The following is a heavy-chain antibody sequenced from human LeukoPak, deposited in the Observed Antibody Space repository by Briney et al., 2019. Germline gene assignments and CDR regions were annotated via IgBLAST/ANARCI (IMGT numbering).Heavy chain of an antibody. Sequence: GGSLRLSCAASGFTFSSYWMHWVRQAPGKGLGWVSRINSDGSSTSYADSVKGRFTISRDNAKNTLYLQMNSLRAEDTAVYYCASGSAYYYYYYMDVWGKGTTVTVSS. J-gene: IGHJ6*03. V-gene: IGHV3-74*01. CDR3: ASGSAYYYYYYMDV. CDR1: GFTFSSYW. D-gene: IGHD1-26*01. CDR2: INSDGSST.